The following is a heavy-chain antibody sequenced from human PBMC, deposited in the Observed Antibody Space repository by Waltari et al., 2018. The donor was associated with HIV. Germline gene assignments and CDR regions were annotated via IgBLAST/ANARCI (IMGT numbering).Heavy chain of an antibody. Sequence: QEHLIQSGPQVKKPGASVRVSCLASGYTFASYYMHWLRQSPGEGLEWLGRINPRSGGTNYVPKFQGRVLMTLNISLNTAYLDLRDLTSDDTAVYFCARTYFFD. CDR2: INPRSGGT. J-gene: IGHJ4*01. V-gene: IGHV1-2*06. CDR3: ARTYFFD. CDR1: GYTFASYY.